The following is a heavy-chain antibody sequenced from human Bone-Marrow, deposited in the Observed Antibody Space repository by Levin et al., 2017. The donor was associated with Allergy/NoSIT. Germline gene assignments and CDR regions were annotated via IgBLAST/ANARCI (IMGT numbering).Heavy chain of an antibody. CDR1: GFSFPNYA. Sequence: GGSLRLSCAASGFSFPNYAMHWVRQAPGRGLEWVTIITYEGKDKFYADSVKGRFTVSRDNSNNRLYLQMDSLRLEDTAVYYCARTLYDNTGYYYAFDFWGRGTLVTVSS. D-gene: IGHD3-22*01. CDR2: ITYEGKDK. J-gene: IGHJ4*02. CDR3: ARTLYDNTGYYYAFDF. V-gene: IGHV3-30*03.